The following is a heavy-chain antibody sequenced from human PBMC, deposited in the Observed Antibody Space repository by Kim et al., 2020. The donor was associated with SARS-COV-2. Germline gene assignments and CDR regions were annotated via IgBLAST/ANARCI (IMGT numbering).Heavy chain of an antibody. Sequence: SVKGRFTISRDNAKNTLYLQMNSLRAEDTAVYYCARGEDSGWSDTQAFDIWGQGTMVTVSS. CDR3: ARGEDSGWSDTQAFDI. D-gene: IGHD6-19*01. V-gene: IGHV3-74*01. J-gene: IGHJ3*02.